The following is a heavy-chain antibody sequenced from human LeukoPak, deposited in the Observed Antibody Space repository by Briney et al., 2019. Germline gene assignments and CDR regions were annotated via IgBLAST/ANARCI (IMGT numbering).Heavy chain of an antibody. CDR2: IYYSGST. D-gene: IGHD1-26*01. J-gene: IGHJ4*02. V-gene: IGHV4-39*07. CDR3: ARDPKYSGSPLPDY. CDR1: GGSISTSNYY. Sequence: SETLSLTCTVSGGSISTSNYYWGWIRQPPGKGLEWIGSIYYSGSTYYNPSLKSRVTISVDTSKNQFSLKLSSVTAADTAVYYCARDPKYSGSPLPDYWGQGTLVTVSS.